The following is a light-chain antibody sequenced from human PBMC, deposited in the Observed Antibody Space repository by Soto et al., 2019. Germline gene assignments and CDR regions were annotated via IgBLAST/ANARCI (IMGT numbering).Light chain of an antibody. J-gene: IGKJ1*01. V-gene: IGKV3-20*01. CDR1: QSISSTY. CDR2: DAS. Sequence: EIVLTQSPATLSLSPGERATLSCRASQSISSTYLAWYHQRPGQAPRLLIYDASTRATGIPDRFSGTGSGTDFTLTISGLEPEDLGVYFCQQYGYSPPWTFGQGTKVDI. CDR3: QQYGYSPPWT.